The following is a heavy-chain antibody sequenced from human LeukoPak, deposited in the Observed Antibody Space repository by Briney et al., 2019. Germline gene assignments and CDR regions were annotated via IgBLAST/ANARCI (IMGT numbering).Heavy chain of an antibody. D-gene: IGHD6-19*01. CDR2: IFPIFGTP. J-gene: IGHJ4*02. Sequence: IFPIFGTPNYAHKFQGRVTITTEESTRTAYMEVSSLRSEDTAVYYCARGPYSSGWYPDFDYWGQGTLVTVSS. V-gene: IGHV1-69*05. CDR3: ARGPYSSGWYPDFDY.